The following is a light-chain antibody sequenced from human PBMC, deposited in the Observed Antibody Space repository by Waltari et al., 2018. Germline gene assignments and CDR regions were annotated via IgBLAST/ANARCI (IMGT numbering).Light chain of an antibody. V-gene: IGKV3-11*01. J-gene: IGKJ4*01. Sequence: ETVLTQSPVTLSLSPGERATLSCRASQTVNTYLAWYQQKPGQAPRLLIYDTSNSATCIPARCSGSGSGTDFTLTISSLEPEDFAVYYCQQRNSWPLTFGGGTKVEIK. CDR3: QQRNSWPLT. CDR1: QTVNTY. CDR2: DTS.